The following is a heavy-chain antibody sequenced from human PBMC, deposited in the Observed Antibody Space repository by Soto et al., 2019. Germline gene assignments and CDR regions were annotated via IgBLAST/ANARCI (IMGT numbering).Heavy chain of an antibody. Sequence: GGSLRLSCAASGFTFSSYGMHWVRQAPGKGLEWVAVIWYDGSNKYYADSVKGRFTISRDNSKNTLYLQMNSLRAEDTAVYYCARAQDWNDPFDYWGQGTLVTVSS. CDR3: ARAQDWNDPFDY. CDR2: IWYDGSNK. V-gene: IGHV3-33*01. D-gene: IGHD1-1*01. CDR1: GFTFSSYG. J-gene: IGHJ4*02.